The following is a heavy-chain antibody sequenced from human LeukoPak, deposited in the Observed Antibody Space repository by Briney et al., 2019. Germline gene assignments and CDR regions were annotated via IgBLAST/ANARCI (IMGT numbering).Heavy chain of an antibody. Sequence: ASVKSSCKASGYTFTSYYMHWVREAPGQGLEWMGIINPSGGSTSYAQKFQGRVTMTRDMSTSTVYMELSSLRSEDTAVYYCARAYSSSWYVDYYYMDVWGKGTTVTVSS. CDR1: GYTFTSYY. V-gene: IGHV1-46*01. CDR2: INPSGGST. J-gene: IGHJ6*03. CDR3: ARAYSSSWYVDYYYMDV. D-gene: IGHD6-13*01.